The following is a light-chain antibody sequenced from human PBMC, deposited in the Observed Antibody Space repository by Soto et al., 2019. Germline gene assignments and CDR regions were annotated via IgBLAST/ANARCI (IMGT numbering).Light chain of an antibody. V-gene: IGKV1-5*01. J-gene: IGKJ1*01. Sequence: DIQMTQSPSTLSAFVGDRVTIACRASQSISSWLAWYQQKPGKAPKLLIYDASTLESGVPSRFSGSGSGTEFILTISSLQSDDFATYYCQQYNTYSRWTFGQGTKVEIK. CDR2: DAS. CDR3: QQYNTYSRWT. CDR1: QSISSW.